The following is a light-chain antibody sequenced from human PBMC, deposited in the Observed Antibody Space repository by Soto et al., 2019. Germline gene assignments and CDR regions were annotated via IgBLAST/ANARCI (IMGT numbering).Light chain of an antibody. CDR1: QSISSY. CDR2: AAS. V-gene: IGKV1-39*01. CDR3: QQSYSTPYT. J-gene: IGKJ2*01. Sequence: DIQMTQSPSSLSASVGDRVTITCRASQSISSYLNWYQQKPGKAPKLLIYAASSLQSGVPSRFSGSGSGTDSTLTISMLQPEDFATYYCQQSYSTPYTFGQGTKLEIK.